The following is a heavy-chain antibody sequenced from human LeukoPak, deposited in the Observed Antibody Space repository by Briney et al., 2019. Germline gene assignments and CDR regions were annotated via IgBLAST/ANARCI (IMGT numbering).Heavy chain of an antibody. CDR1: GYSISSGYY. CDR2: IYHSGST. CDR3: ASQVRNYYDSSGSLFDP. V-gene: IGHV4-38-2*02. J-gene: IGHJ5*02. D-gene: IGHD3-22*01. Sequence: SETLSLTCTVSGYSISSGYYWGWTRQPPGKGLKWIGSIYHSGSTYYNPSLKSRVTILVDTSKNQFSLKLRSVTAADTAVYYCASQVRNYYDSSGSLFDPWGQGTLVTVSS.